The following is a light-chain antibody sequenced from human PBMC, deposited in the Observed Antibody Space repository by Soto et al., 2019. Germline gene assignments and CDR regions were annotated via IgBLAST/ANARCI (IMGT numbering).Light chain of an antibody. CDR2: DAS. CDR3: QQYNSYWT. J-gene: IGKJ1*01. V-gene: IGKV1-5*01. Sequence: DVQMSLSPATLSASVGDRVTITCRASQRISSWLAWYQQKPGKAPKVLIFDASSLESGVPSRFSGSGSATESTLTISSLQPDDIATYYCQQYNSYWTFGQGTKVDI. CDR1: QRISSW.